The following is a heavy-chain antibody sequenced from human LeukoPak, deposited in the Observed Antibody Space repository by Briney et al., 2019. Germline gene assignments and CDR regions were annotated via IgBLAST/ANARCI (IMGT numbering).Heavy chain of an antibody. V-gene: IGHV4-38-2*01. CDR1: GYSLGSGFY. D-gene: IGHD1-26*01. Sequence: SETLSLTCAVSGYSLGSGFYCGWVRQPPGKGLAWIGNMYHTGTIYYNPSLRSRLTISEDTSKSHFSLTVDSVTAADTAVYYCATGRYSGSVDYWGQGILVTVSS. J-gene: IGHJ4*02. CDR3: ATGRYSGSVDY. CDR2: MYHTGTI.